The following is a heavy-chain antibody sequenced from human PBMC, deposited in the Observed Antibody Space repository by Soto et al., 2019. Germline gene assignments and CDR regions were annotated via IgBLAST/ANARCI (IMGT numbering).Heavy chain of an antibody. Sequence: QEQLQESGPGLVKPSGTLSLTCSVSGGAVSSDAYYWSWIRQPPGKTLEWIGFILSGGGTSTNPSLRSRFSVSVDTSRNTLSLRLTSVTASDTGGYFCAKGFSSGWYVDSWGRGPLVTVSS. J-gene: IGHJ4*02. D-gene: IGHD6-19*01. CDR1: GGAVSSDAYY. CDR2: ILSGGGT. CDR3: AKGFSSGWYVDS. V-gene: IGHV4-61*08.